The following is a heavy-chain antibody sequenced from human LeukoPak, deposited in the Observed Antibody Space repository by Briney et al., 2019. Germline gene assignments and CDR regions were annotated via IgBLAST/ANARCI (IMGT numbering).Heavy chain of an antibody. CDR2: IYSGGST. D-gene: IGHD2-2*01. Sequence: GGSLRLSCAASGFTVSSNYMSWVRQAPGKGLEWVSVIYSGGSTYYADSVKGRFTISRDNSKNTLYLQMNSLRAEDTAVYYCAKGYCSSTSCSTYYRNFDYWGQGTLVTVSS. J-gene: IGHJ4*02. CDR1: GFTVSSNY. CDR3: AKGYCSSTSCSTYYRNFDY. V-gene: IGHV3-66*01.